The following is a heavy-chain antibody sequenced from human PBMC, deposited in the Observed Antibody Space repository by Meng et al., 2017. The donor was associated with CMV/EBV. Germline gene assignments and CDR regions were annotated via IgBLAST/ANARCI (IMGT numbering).Heavy chain of an antibody. V-gene: IGHV3-21*01. CDR1: GFTFSSYS. J-gene: IGHJ6*02. CDR3: ATLKWLRLCYYGMDV. CDR2: ISSSSSYI. Sequence: GESLKISCAASGFTFSSYSMNWVRQAPGKGLEWVSSISSSSSYIYYADSVKGRFTISRDNAKNSLYLQMNSLRAEDTAVYYCATLKWLRLCYYGMDVWGQGTTVTVSS. D-gene: IGHD5-12*01.